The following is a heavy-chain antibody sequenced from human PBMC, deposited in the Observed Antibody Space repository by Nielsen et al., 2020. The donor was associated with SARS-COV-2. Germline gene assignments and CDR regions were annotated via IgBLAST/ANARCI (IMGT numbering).Heavy chain of an antibody. Sequence: GGSLRLSCAASGFTFSGYSMNWVRQAPGKGLEWVSSISSSSSYIYYADSVKGRFTISRDNAKNSLYLQMNSLRAEDTAVYYCARDNPFTVWFGELTGRNAMDVWGQGTTVTVSS. CDR1: GFTFSGYS. V-gene: IGHV3-21*01. D-gene: IGHD3-10*01. J-gene: IGHJ6*02. CDR2: ISSSSSYI. CDR3: ARDNPFTVWFGELTGRNAMDV.